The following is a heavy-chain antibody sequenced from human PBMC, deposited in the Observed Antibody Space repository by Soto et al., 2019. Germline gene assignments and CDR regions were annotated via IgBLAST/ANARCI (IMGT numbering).Heavy chain of an antibody. V-gene: IGHV4-34*01. J-gene: IGHJ4*02. CDR3: ARAPPVGYYDFWSGSLYYFAY. CDR1: GGSFSGYY. Sequence: SETLSLTCAVFGGSFSGYYWSWIRQPPGKGLEWIGEINHSGSTNYNPSLKSRVTISVDTSKNQFSLKLSSVTAADTAVYYCARAPPVGYYDFWSGSLYYFAYWGQGTLVTVSS. D-gene: IGHD3-3*01. CDR2: INHSGST.